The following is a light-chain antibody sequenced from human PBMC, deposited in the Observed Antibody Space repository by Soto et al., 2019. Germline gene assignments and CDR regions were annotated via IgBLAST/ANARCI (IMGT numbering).Light chain of an antibody. J-gene: IGLJ3*02. CDR1: SSDVGNYNY. CDR2: DVT. CDR3: CSWGGSYPV. Sequence: QSALTQPRSVSGSPGQSVTISCTGTSSDVGNYNYVSWYQQHPGKVPKLMIYDVTKRPSGVPDRFSGSKSGNTASLTISGLQAEDEADYYCCSWGGSYPVSGGGPQLTVL. V-gene: IGLV2-11*01.